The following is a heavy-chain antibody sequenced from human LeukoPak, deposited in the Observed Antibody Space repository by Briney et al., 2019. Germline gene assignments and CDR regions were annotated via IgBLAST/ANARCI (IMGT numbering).Heavy chain of an antibody. Sequence: ASVKVSCKASGYTFTSYDINWVRQATGQGLEWMGWMNPNSGNTGYAQKFQGRVTITRDTSASTAYMELSSLRSEDTAVYYCARTHYSSSWYNYWGQGTLVTVSS. V-gene: IGHV1-8*01. J-gene: IGHJ4*02. CDR2: MNPNSGNT. CDR1: GYTFTSYD. D-gene: IGHD6-13*01. CDR3: ARTHYSSSWYNY.